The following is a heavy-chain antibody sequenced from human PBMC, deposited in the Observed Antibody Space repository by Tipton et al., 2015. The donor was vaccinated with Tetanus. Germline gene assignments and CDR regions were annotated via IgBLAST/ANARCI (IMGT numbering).Heavy chain of an antibody. D-gene: IGHD6-13*01. CDR3: AKGGGGTSSWPFDY. CDR1: GFTFSSSC. J-gene: IGHJ4*02. V-gene: IGHV3-74*01. CDR2: INSDGSST. Sequence: GSLRLSCAASGFTFSSSCMHWVRQGPGKGLVWVSRINSDGSSTTYADSVKGRFTISRDNAKNSLYLQMNSLRAEDTALYYCAKGGGGTSSWPFDYWGQGTLVTVSS.